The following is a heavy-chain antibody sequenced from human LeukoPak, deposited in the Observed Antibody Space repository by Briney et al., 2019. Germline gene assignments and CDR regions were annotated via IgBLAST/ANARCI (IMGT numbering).Heavy chain of an antibody. CDR3: ARTVYYYDSSGYFYYFDY. V-gene: IGHV4-39*01. D-gene: IGHD3-22*01. CDR2: IYYSGST. CDR1: GGSISSSSYY. Sequence: SETLSLTCTVSGGSISSSSYYWGWIRQPPGKGLEWIGSIYYSGSTYYNPSLKSRVTISVDTSKNQFSLKLSSVTAADTAVYYCARTVYYYDSSGYFYYFDYWGQGTLVTVSS. J-gene: IGHJ4*02.